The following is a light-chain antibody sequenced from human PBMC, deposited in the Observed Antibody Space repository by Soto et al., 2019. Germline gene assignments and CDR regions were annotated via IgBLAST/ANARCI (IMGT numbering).Light chain of an antibody. Sequence: EIVMTQSPSTLSVSPGERATLSCRASQSLSSNLAWYQQKPGQAPRIIIFGASGRATGIPDRFSGSGSGTDFTLTISRLEPEDFAMYYCQQYGSLSWTFGQGTKVDIK. V-gene: IGKV3-20*01. CDR3: QQYGSLSWT. CDR2: GAS. CDR1: QSLSSN. J-gene: IGKJ1*01.